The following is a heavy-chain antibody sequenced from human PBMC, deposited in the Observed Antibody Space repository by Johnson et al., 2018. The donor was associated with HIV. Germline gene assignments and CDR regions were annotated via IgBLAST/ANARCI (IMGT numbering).Heavy chain of an antibody. J-gene: IGHJ3*02. CDR1: GFTFDDYG. V-gene: IGHV3-20*04. CDR2: INWNGGST. CDR3: ARGGYSIKDRGAFDI. D-gene: IGHD6-13*01. Sequence: VQLVESGGGVVRPGGSLRLSCAASGFTFDDYGMSWVRQAPGKGLEWVSGINWNGGSTGYADSVNGRFTISRDNSKNTLYRQMNSLRAEDTAVYYCARGGYSIKDRGAFDIWGQGTMVTVSS.